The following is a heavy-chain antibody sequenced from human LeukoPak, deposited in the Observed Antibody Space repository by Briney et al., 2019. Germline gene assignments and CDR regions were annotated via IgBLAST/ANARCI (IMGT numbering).Heavy chain of an antibody. CDR2: IWHDGSNK. D-gene: IGHD6-13*01. J-gene: IGHJ4*02. CDR3: AKSPTEAAADY. CDR1: GFPFSAYG. Sequence: GGSLRLSCAASGFPFSAYGMHWVRQAPVKGLEWVALIWHDGSNKYYADSVKGRFTISRDNSKNTLYLQMNSLRAEDTAVYYCAKSPTEAAADYWGQGTLVTVSS. V-gene: IGHV3-30*02.